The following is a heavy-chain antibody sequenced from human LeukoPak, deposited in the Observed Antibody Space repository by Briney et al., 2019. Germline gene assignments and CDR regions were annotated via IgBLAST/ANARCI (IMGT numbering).Heavy chain of an antibody. J-gene: IGHJ4*02. CDR2: ISYDGSNK. D-gene: IGHD3-10*01. Sequence: GGSLRLSCAASGFTFSNYAMHWVRQAPGKGLEWVAIISYDGSNKYYADSVKGRFTISRDNSKNTLYLQMNSLRAEDTAVYYCAKDAALWFGESNFDYWGQGTLVTVSS. V-gene: IGHV3-30-3*01. CDR1: GFTFSNYA. CDR3: AKDAALWFGESNFDY.